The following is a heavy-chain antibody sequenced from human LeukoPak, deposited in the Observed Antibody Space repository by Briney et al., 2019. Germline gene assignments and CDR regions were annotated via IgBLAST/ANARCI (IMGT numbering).Heavy chain of an antibody. V-gene: IGHV3-23*01. D-gene: IGHD2/OR15-2a*01. CDR2: ISTSGGGT. J-gene: IGHJ4*02. CDR1: GFAFTRYS. Sequence: GGSLRLSCAASGFAFTRYSMSWVRQAPRKGLEWVSAISTSGGGTYYADSVKGRFIISRDNSKNTLYLQLNSLRAEDTAIYFCAKDLMGNRIFDFWGQGTLVTVSS. CDR3: AKDLMGNRIFDF.